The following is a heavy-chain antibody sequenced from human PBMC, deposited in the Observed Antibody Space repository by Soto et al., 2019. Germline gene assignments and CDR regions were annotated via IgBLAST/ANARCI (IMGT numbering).Heavy chain of an antibody. CDR1: GGSISSSSYY. D-gene: IGHD5-18*01. V-gene: IGHV4-39*01. CDR2: IYYSGST. CDR3: ARDSGYSYGFNYYGMDV. J-gene: IGHJ6*02. Sequence: KSSETLSLTCTVSGGSISSSSYYWGWIRQPPGKGLEWIGSIYYSGSTYYNPSLKSRVTISVDTSKNQFSLKLSSVTAADTAVYYCARDSGYSYGFNYYGMDVWGQGTTVTVSS.